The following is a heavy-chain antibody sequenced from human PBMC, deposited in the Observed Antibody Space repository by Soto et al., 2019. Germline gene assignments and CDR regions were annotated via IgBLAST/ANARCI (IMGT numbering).Heavy chain of an antibody. Sequence: SETLSLTCTVSGGSISSGDYYWSWIRQPPGKGLEWIGYSYSSGSTYYNPSLKSRVSISIDTSKNQFSLRLSSVTAADTAVYYRAMESEPAAIHYTWLDRWGRGPRITVAS. CDR2: SYSSGST. CDR3: AMESEPAAIHYTWLDR. D-gene: IGHD2-2*02. J-gene: IGHJ5*02. V-gene: IGHV4-30-4*01. CDR1: GGSISSGDYY.